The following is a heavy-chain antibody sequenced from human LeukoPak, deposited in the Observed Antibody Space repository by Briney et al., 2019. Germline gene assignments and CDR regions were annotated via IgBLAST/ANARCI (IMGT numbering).Heavy chain of an antibody. Sequence: SETLSLTCTVSGGSISSGDYYWSWIRQPPGKGLEWIGYIYYSGSTYYNPSLKSRVTISVDTSKNQFSLKLSSVTAADTAVYYCESTPTLGDPYYFDYWGQGTLVTVSS. V-gene: IGHV4-30-4*08. CDR3: ESTPTLGDPYYFDY. CDR2: IYYSGST. J-gene: IGHJ4*02. CDR1: GGSISSGDYY. D-gene: IGHD3-10*01.